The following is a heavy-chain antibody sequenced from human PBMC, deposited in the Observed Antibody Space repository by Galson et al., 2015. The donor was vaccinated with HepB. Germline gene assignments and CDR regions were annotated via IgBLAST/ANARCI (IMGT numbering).Heavy chain of an antibody. V-gene: IGHV1-18*01. J-gene: IGHJ5*02. D-gene: IGHD3-3*01. CDR3: ARPSYDFWGGRVDGGFDP. Sequence: SVKVSCKASGYTFTSYGISWVRQAPGQGLEWMGWISAYNGNTNYAQKLQGRVTMTTDTSTSTAYMELRSLRSADTAVYYCARPSYDFWGGRVDGGFDPWGQGTLVTVSS. CDR1: GYTFTSYG. CDR2: ISAYNGNT.